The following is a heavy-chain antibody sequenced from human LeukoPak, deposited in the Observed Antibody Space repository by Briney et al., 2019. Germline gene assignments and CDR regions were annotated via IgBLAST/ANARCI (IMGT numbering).Heavy chain of an antibody. V-gene: IGHV4-34*01. J-gene: IGHJ4*02. CDR1: GGSFSGYY. Sequence: SETLSLTGAVYGGSFSGYYWSWIRQPPGKGLELVGEINHSGSTNYNPSLKSRVTISVTTSKTQFSLKLSSVTAADTAVYYCARARAHLKYYYDSSGYYYFDYWGQGTLVTVSS. D-gene: IGHD3-22*01. CDR2: INHSGST. CDR3: ARARAHLKYYYDSSGYYYFDY.